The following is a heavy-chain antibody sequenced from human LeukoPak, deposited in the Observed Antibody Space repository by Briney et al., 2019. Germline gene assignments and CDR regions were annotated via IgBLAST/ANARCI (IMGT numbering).Heavy chain of an antibody. CDR1: GGFISSGSYY. D-gene: IGHD3-16*02. V-gene: IGHV4-61*02. J-gene: IGHJ4*02. CDR2: IYTSGST. Sequence: ASQTLSLTCTVSGGFISSGSYYWSWIRQPAGKGLEWIGRIYTSGSTNYNPSLKSRVTISVDTSKNQFSLKLSSVTAADTAVYYCARHLDSGPSKIYDYVWGSYRSGFDYWGQGTLVTVSS. CDR3: ARHLDSGPSKIYDYVWGSYRSGFDY.